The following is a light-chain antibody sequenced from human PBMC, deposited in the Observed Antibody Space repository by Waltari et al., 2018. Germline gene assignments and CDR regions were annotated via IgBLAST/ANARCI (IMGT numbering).Light chain of an antibody. CDR2: WAS. V-gene: IGKV4-1*01. CDR1: QSILDNYKNKKN. Sequence: DIVMXQSPGSLAVSLGERATITCRSSQSILDNYKNKKNLAWYQQKPGQPLKLLIYWASTRESGVPDRFSVGGSGTEFTITIRSVQAXDAAVYYCQQYYEAPLTFGQGTKVEIE. CDR3: QQYYEAPLT. J-gene: IGKJ1*01.